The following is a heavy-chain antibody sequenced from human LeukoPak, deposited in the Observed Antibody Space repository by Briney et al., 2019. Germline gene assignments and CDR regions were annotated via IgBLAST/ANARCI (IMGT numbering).Heavy chain of an antibody. CDR3: AGGRLVATSKAVAIDY. V-gene: IGHV3-74*01. Sequence: GGSLRLSCAASGFTFSSYAMHWVRQAPGKGLVWVSRINERGSSTSYADSVKGRFTISRDNAKNTLYLQMNNLRADVTAVYYCAGGRLVATSKAVAIDYWGQGTLVTVSS. D-gene: IGHD5-12*01. J-gene: IGHJ4*02. CDR2: INERGSST. CDR1: GFTFSSYA.